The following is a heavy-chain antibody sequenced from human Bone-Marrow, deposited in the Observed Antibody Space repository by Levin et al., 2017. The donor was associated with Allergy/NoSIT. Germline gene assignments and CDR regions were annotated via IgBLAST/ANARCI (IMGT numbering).Heavy chain of an antibody. CDR1: GFTFSDYY. D-gene: IGHD5-18*01. J-gene: IGHJ6*02. Sequence: GGSLRLSCAASGFTFSDYYMSWIRQAPGKGLEWVSYISSSGSTIYYADSVKGRFTISRDNAKNSLYLQMNSLRAEDTAVYYCARDSIGGYSYGDYYYGMDVWGQGTTVTVSS. CDR2: ISSSGSTI. V-gene: IGHV3-11*01. CDR3: ARDSIGGYSYGDYYYGMDV.